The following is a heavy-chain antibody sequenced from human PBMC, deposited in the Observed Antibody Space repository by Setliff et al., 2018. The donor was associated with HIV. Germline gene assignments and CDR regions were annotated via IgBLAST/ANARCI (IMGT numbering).Heavy chain of an antibody. V-gene: IGHV5-51*01. CDR3: TRHPLRPGIAHHYYHIDV. J-gene: IGHJ6*03. CDR2: IYPRDSDT. Sequence: PGESLKISCKVSGYTFTTYWIGWVRQKPGKGLEWMGVIYPRDSDTKYSPSFQGQVTISADKSISTAYLHWSSLKASDTAIYYCTRHPLRPGIAHHYYHIDVWGTGTTVTVSS. D-gene: IGHD5-12*01. CDR1: GYTFTTYW.